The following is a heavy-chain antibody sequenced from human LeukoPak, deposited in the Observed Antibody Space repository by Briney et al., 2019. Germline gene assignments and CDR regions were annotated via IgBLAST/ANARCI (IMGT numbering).Heavy chain of an antibody. CDR3: AQSTGWPGFDY. Sequence: SETLSLTCTVSGGSDSSNYWSWVRQPPGKGLQYVGYIYNMGSTNYNPSLKSRVTISVDTSKNQFSLKLSSVTAADTAMYYCAQSTGWPGFDYWGQGTLVTVSS. V-gene: IGHV4-59*02. D-gene: IGHD6-19*01. CDR2: IYNMGST. CDR1: GGSDSSNY. J-gene: IGHJ4*02.